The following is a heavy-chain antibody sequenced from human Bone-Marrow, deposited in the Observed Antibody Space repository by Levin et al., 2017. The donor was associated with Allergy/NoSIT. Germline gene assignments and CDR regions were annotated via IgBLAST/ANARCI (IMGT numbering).Heavy chain of an antibody. CDR2: IHYSGST. CDR3: ARENYFDY. CDR1: GGSINSYY. J-gene: IGHJ4*02. Sequence: SETLSLTCTVSGGSINSYYWGWIRQPPGKGLEWIGYIHYSGSTSYNPSLKSRVTISIDTSKNQFSLKLSSVTAADTAVYYCARENYFDYWGQGTLVTVSS. V-gene: IGHV4-59*01.